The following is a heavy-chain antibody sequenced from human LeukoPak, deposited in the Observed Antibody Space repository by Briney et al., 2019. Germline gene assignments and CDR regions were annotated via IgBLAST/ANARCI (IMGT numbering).Heavy chain of an antibody. CDR1: GFTFSSYA. CDR3: AKPYGESF. J-gene: IGHJ4*02. D-gene: IGHD4-17*01. CDR2: ISSSGDNT. Sequence: PGGSLRLPCAASGFTFSSYAMNWVRQAPGKGLEWVSGISSSGDNTYYAGSVKGRFTISRDNSKNMLYLQMNSLRAEDTAVYYCAKPYGESFWGQGTLVTVSS. V-gene: IGHV3-23*01.